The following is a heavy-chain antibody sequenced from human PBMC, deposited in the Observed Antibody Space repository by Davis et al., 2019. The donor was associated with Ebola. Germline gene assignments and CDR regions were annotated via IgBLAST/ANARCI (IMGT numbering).Heavy chain of an antibody. D-gene: IGHD1-26*01. V-gene: IGHV5-51*01. CDR3: ARRDSGSPYFDY. CDR2: VYPSDSDT. Sequence: GESLKISCEASGYTFPTYWIGWVRQMPGKGLEWMGIVYPSDSDTRYSPSFQGQVTISADKSISTAYLQWSSLKASDTAMYYCARRDSGSPYFDYWGQGTLVTVSS. CDR1: GYTFPTYW. J-gene: IGHJ4*01.